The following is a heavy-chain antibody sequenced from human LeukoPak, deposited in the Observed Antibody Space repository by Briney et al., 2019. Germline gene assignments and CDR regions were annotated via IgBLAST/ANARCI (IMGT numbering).Heavy chain of an antibody. CDR1: GFTFSSYA. CDR3: ARDSRSFIVMITEPRKNLVDY. CDR2: IIRSGVST. J-gene: IGHJ4*02. Sequence: GGSLRLSCAASGFTFSSYAMSWVRQAPGKGLELVSGIIRSGVSTYYADSVKGRFTISRDNSKNTLYLQMNSLRVEDTAVYYCARDSRSFIVMITEPRKNLVDYWGQGTLVTVSS. V-gene: IGHV3-23*01. D-gene: IGHD3-16*01.